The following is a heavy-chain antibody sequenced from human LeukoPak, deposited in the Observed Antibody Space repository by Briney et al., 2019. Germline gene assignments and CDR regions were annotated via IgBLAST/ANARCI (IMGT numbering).Heavy chain of an antibody. CDR3: ARERTLYYYDSSGYFDY. V-gene: IGHV3-66*01. D-gene: IGHD3-22*01. CDR2: IYSGGST. Sequence: GGSLRLSCAASGFTVSSNYMSWVRQAPGKGLEWVSVIYSGGSTYYADSVKGRFTISRDNSKNTLYLQMNSLRAEDTAVYYCARERTLYYYDSSGYFDYWGQGTLSPSPQ. CDR1: GFTVSSNY. J-gene: IGHJ4*02.